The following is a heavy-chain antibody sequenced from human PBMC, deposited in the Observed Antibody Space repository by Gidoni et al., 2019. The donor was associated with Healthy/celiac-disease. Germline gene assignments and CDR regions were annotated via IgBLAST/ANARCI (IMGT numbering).Heavy chain of an antibody. CDR2: IWYDGSNK. CDR1: GFTFSSYG. CDR3: ARDQVVGATSAFDY. D-gene: IGHD1-26*01. V-gene: IGHV3-33*08. J-gene: IGHJ4*02. Sequence: QVQLVESGGGVVQPGRSLRLSCAASGFTFSSYGMHWVRQAPGKGLEWVAVIWYDGSNKYYADSVKGRFTISRDNSKNTLYLQMNSLRAEDTAVYYCARDQVVGATSAFDYWGQGTLVTVSS.